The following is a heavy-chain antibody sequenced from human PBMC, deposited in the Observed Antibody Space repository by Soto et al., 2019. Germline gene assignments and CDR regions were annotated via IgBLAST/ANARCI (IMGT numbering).Heavy chain of an antibody. CDR1: GFTFSSYS. D-gene: IGHD2-21*01. Sequence: EVQLVESGGGLVKPGGSLRLSCAASGFTFSSYSMNWVRQAPGKGLEWVSSISSSSSYIYYADSVKGRITISRDNAKNSRYLQMNSLRAEDTAVYYCARDSDCGVHCYYYYGMDVWGQGTTVTVSS. CDR3: ARDSDCGVHCYYYYGMDV. V-gene: IGHV3-21*01. CDR2: ISSSSSYI. J-gene: IGHJ6*02.